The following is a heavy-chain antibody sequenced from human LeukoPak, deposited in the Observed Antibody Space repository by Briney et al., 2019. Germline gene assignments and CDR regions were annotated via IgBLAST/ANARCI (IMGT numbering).Heavy chain of an antibody. V-gene: IGHV1-46*01. Sequence: ASVTVSCKTSGYTFIHYYMHWVRQASGEGFEWMGIVDPSGDIATYAQKFQGRVTLTTDTSTSTFYMELSSLRSEDTAIYYCARDSFGVRGFDHWGQGTPVTVSS. J-gene: IGHJ4*02. CDR3: ARDSFGVRGFDH. D-gene: IGHD3-10*01. CDR1: GYTFIHYY. CDR2: VDPSGDIA.